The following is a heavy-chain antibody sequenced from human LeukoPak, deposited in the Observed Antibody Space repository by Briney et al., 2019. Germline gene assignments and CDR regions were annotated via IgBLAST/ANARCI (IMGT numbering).Heavy chain of an antibody. CDR1: GVTFSSYA. J-gene: IGHJ6*02. D-gene: IGHD3-10*01. CDR2: ISGSGGST. Sequence: PGGSLRLSCAASGVTFSSYAMSWVRQAPGKGLEWVSSISGSGGSTYYADSVKGRFTVSRDNSENTLYLQMNRLRAEDTAVYYCAKGPYGLGIYSGMDVWGQGTTVTV. V-gene: IGHV3-23*01. CDR3: AKGPYGLGIYSGMDV.